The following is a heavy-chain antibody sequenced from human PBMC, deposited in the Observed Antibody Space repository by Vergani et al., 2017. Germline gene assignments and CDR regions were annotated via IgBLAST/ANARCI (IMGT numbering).Heavy chain of an antibody. J-gene: IGHJ6*03. CDR3: ARGGAYDFWSAFRFQEGMDV. D-gene: IGHD3-3*01. CDR1: GGSISSYY. V-gene: IGHV4-59*01. CDR2: IYYSGST. Sequence: QVQLQESGPGLVKPSETLSLPCTVSGGSISSYYWSWSRQPPGKGLEWIGYIYYSGSTNYNPSLKSRVTISVDTSKNQFSLKLSSVTAADTAVYYCARGGAYDFWSAFRFQEGMDVWGKGTTVTVSS.